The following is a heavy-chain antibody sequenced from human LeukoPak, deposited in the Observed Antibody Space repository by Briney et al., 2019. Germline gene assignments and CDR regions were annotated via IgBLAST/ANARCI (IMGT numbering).Heavy chain of an antibody. D-gene: IGHD3-22*01. CDR3: AREKIGYYDGSGRGWFDP. J-gene: IGHJ5*02. CDR1: GGSISSGSYS. V-gene: IGHV4-61*02. Sequence: SETLSLTCTVSGGSISSGSYSWSWIRQPAGKGLEWIGRVYTSGSTNYNPSLKSRVTISVDTSKKQFSLKLSSVTAADTAVYYCAREKIGYYDGSGRGWFDPWGQGTLVTVSS. CDR2: VYTSGST.